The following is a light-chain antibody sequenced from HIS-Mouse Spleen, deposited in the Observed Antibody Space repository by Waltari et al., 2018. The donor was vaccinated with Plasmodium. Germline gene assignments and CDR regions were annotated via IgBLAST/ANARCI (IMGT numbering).Light chain of an antibody. J-gene: IGLJ2*01. CDR2: EVS. V-gene: IGLV2-8*01. Sequence: QSALTQPPSASGSPGQSVTTSCTGTSSAAGGYTYVSWYQQHPGKAPKLMIYEVSKRPSGVPDRFSGSKSGNTASLTVSGLQAEDEADYYCSSYAGSNNVVFGGGTKLTVL. CDR3: SSYAGSNNVV. CDR1: SSAAGGYTY.